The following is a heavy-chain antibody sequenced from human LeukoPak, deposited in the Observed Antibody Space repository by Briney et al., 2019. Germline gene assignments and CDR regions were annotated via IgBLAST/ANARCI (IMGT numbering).Heavy chain of an antibody. CDR2: IKPSSGDT. V-gene: IGHV1-2*02. D-gene: IGHD3-16*01. J-gene: IGHJ4*02. CDR1: GHTFTGDQ. CDR3: ARDIMIPRRGLFDY. Sequence: GASVKVSCKASGHTFTGDQIYWLRQAPGQGLEWVGWIKPSSGDTLYEQKFQGRVTMTRDTSISTAYMELSRLRSDDTAVYYCARDIMIPRRGLFDYWGQGTLVTVSS.